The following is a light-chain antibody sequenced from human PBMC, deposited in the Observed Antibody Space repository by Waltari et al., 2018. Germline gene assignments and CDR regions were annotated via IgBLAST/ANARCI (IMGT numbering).Light chain of an antibody. CDR3: QQYNDWPFT. J-gene: IGKJ3*01. CDR2: GAS. Sequence: EIVMTQSPATLSVSPGDRATRSCRASQSVASNLAWYQQKPGQAPRLLIYGASNGGTGIPARFSGSGSGTDFTLTISSLQSEDFAVYYCQQYNDWPFTFGPGTKVDFK. V-gene: IGKV3-15*01. CDR1: QSVASN.